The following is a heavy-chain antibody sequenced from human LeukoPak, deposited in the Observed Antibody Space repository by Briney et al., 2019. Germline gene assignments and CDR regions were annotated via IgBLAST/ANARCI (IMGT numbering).Heavy chain of an antibody. V-gene: IGHV4-59*08. CDR1: GGSISSYY. CDR3: ARGNFYDNKGYSPELRY. Sequence: SETLSLTCTVSGGSISSYYWSWIRQPPGKRLEWIGYIYYSGSTNYNPSLKSRVTISVDTSKNQFPLKLSSVTAADTAVYYCARGNFYDNKGYSPELRYWGQGTLVTVSS. CDR2: IYYSGST. J-gene: IGHJ4*02. D-gene: IGHD3-10*01.